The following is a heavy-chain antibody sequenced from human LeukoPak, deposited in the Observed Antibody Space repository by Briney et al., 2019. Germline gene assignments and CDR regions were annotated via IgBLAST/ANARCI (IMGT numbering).Heavy chain of an antibody. CDR3: AKDSKGYYYGSGSYYPFDY. CDR1: GFTFSSYE. Sequence: GGSLRLSCAASGFTFSSYEMNWVRQAPGKGLEWVSYISSSGSTIYYADSVKGRFTISRDNSKNTLYLQMNSLRAEDTAVYYCAKDSKGYYYGSGSYYPFDYWGQGTLVTVSS. CDR2: ISSSGSTI. J-gene: IGHJ4*02. D-gene: IGHD3-10*01. V-gene: IGHV3-48*03.